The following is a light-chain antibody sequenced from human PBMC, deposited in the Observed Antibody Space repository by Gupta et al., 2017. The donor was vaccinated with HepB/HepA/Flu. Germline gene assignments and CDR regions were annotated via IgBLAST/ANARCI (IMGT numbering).Light chain of an antibody. CDR3: VQGKHSYT. J-gene: IGKJ4*01. V-gene: IGKV2-30*01. CDR2: QVS. Sequence: DVVLTQSPLSLPVTLGQPASISCRSSQSLVFSDGNTFLHWFQQRPGQSPRRLLYQVSKRDSGVTERFSGSGSGTDFTLRSSRGEAEDVAIYYCVQGKHSYTFGGGTKVEIK. CDR1: QSLVFSDGNTF.